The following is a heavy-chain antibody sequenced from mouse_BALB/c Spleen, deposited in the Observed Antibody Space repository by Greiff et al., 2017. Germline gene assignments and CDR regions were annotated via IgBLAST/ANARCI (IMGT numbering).Heavy chain of an antibody. J-gene: IGHJ4*01. V-gene: IGHV2-9*02. CDR3: ARDLNYGTYYAMDY. CDR2: IWAGGST. D-gene: IGHD2-1*01. CDR1: GFSLTSYG. Sequence: VQGVESGPGLVAPSQSLSITCTVSGFSLTSYGVHWVRQPPGKGLEWLGVIWAGGSTNYNSALMSRLSISKDNSKSQVFLKMNSLQTDDTAMYYCARDLNYGTYYAMDYWGQGTSVTVSS.